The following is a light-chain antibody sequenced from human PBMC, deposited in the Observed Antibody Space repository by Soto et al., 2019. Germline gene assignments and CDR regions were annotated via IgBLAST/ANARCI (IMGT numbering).Light chain of an antibody. Sequence: DIQMTQSPSTLSGSVGDRVTITCRASQTISSWLAWYQQKPGKAPKLLIYKASTLQGGVPSRFSGSGSGTEFTLTISSLQPEDFATYYCQQATSFPRTFGQGTKVEIK. CDR2: KAS. CDR1: QTISSW. CDR3: QQATSFPRT. J-gene: IGKJ1*01. V-gene: IGKV1-5*03.